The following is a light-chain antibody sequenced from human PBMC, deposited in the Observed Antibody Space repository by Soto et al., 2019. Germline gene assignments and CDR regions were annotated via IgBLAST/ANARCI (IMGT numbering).Light chain of an antibody. Sequence: QTVVTQEPSFSVSPGGPVTLTCGLGSGSVSTNNYPSWYQQTPGQPPRTLMYSTDTRSSGVPDRFSGSILGNKAALTITGAQADDECDYYCVLYMGSGLWVFGGGTKLTVL. J-gene: IGLJ3*02. CDR1: SGSVSTNNY. CDR3: VLYMGSGLWV. V-gene: IGLV8-61*01. CDR2: STD.